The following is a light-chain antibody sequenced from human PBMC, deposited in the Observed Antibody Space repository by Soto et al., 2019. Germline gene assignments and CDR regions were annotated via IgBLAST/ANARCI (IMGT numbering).Light chain of an antibody. CDR2: EAS. CDR3: SSFAGSNTYV. CDR1: SSDVGKYNY. V-gene: IGLV2-8*01. J-gene: IGLJ1*01. Sequence: QSALTQPPSASGSPGQSVTISCTGTSSDVGKYNYVSWYQQHPGKAPKLMIYEASKRPSGVPDRFSGSKSANTASLTVSGLQAEDEAAYFCSSFAGSNTYVFGAGTKVTVL.